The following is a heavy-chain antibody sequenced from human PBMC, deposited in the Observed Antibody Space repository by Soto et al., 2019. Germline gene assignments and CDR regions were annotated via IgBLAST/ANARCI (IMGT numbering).Heavy chain of an antibody. V-gene: IGHV4-34*01. J-gene: IGHJ3*02. CDR1: GGSFSGYY. CDR2: INHSGST. Sequence: QVQLQQWGAGLLKPSETLSLTCAVYGGSFSGYYWSWIRQPPGKGLEWIGEINHSGSTNYNPSLKSRVTISVDTSKNQFSLKLSSVTAADTAVYYCARGHRIAVTQGAFDIWGQGTMVTVSS. D-gene: IGHD6-19*01. CDR3: ARGHRIAVTQGAFDI.